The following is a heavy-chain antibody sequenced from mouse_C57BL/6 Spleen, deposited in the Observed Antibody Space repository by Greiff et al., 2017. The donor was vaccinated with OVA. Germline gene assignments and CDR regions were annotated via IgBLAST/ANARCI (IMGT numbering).Heavy chain of an antibody. V-gene: IGHV1-52*01. D-gene: IGHD2-12*01. CDR1: GYTFTSYW. Sequence: QVQLQQSGAELVRPGSSVKLSCKASGYTFTSYWMHWVKQRPIQGLEWIGNIDPSDSETHYNQKFKDKATLTVDKSSSTAYMQLSSLTSEDSAVYYCARSELSYAMDYWGQGTSVTVSS. CDR3: ARSELSYAMDY. J-gene: IGHJ4*01. CDR2: IDPSDSET.